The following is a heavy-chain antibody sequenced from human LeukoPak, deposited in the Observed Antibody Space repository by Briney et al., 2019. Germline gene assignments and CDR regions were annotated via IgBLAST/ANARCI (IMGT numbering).Heavy chain of an antibody. V-gene: IGHV3-30*02. CDR2: MHFRENDQ. CDR1: GFIFSNYG. J-gene: IGHJ4*02. D-gene: IGHD5-24*01. Sequence: GGSLRLSCVASGFIFSNYGMHWVRQAPGKGLEWVALMHFRENDQYYADSVKGRFTVSRDNSKNTVYLQMNSLSTEDTAVYYCARSRDGYNYDYWGQGTLVTVSS. CDR3: ARSRDGYNYDY.